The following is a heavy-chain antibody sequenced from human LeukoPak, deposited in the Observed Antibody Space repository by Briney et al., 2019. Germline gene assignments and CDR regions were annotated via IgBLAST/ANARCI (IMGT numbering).Heavy chain of an antibody. CDR2: XXXXXSNK. CDR1: GFTFSSYA. V-gene: IGHV3-30-3*01. J-gene: IGHJ6*02. CDR3: ARDRMYSTSMYYYSAGMDV. Sequence: GGSLRLSCEASGFTFSSYAMHWVRQAPGKGLEXXXXXXXXXSNKYYADSVKGRFTISRDNSKSTLYLQMNSLRAEDTAVFYCARDRMYSTSMYYYSAGMDVWGQGTTVTVSS. D-gene: IGHD6-6*01.